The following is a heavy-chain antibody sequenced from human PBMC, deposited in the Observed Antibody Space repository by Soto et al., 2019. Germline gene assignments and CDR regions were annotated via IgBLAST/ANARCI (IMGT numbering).Heavy chain of an antibody. V-gene: IGHV3-49*04. Sequence: EVQLVEPGGGLVQPGRSLRLSCTASGFTFGDYAMTWVRQAPGKGLEWVGFIRTNAYGGTTGYAASVKGRFIISRDDSKSIAYLQVNRLKTEDTGVYYCTREEDKLVDYYCYGMDVWGQGTTVTVS. CDR1: GFTFGDYA. D-gene: IGHD2-8*02. J-gene: IGHJ6*02. CDR2: IRTNAYGGTT. CDR3: TREEDKLVDYYCYGMDV.